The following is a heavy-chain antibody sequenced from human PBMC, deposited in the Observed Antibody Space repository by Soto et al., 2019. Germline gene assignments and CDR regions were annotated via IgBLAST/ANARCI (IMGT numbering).Heavy chain of an antibody. CDR2: INHSGST. CDR1: GGSFSGYY. CDR3: ARGLSLQLLWFGELFGPDDYYYGMDV. Sequence: PSETLSLTCAVYGGSFSGYYWSWIRQPPGKGLEWIGEINHSGSTNYNPSLKSRVTISVDTSKNQFSLKLSSVTAADTAVYYCARGLSLQLLWFGELFGPDDYYYGMDVWGQGTTVTVSS. V-gene: IGHV4-34*01. J-gene: IGHJ6*02. D-gene: IGHD3-10*01.